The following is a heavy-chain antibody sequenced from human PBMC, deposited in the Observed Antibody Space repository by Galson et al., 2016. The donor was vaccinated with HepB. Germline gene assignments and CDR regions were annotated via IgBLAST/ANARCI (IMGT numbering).Heavy chain of an antibody. J-gene: IGHJ4*02. V-gene: IGHV4-59*08. CDR1: GVPVRTFY. CDR2: ISYSGTA. Sequence: ETLSLTCTVSGVPVRTFYWSWVRHPPGKGLEWLGYISYSGTADYNPSLKSRVTISMDKSKNQFSLKLSSVTAADTAVYYCARHFPSYNGGLFDYWGQGTLVTVSS. CDR3: ARHFPSYNGGLFDY. D-gene: IGHD4-23*01.